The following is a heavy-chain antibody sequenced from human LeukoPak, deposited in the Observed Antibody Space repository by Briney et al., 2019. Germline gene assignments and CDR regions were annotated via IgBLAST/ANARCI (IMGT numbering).Heavy chain of an antibody. Sequence: GGSLRLSCAASGFTLSSYWMSWVRQAPGKGLEWVANIKKDGSEKYYVDSVKGRFTISRDNAKTSLYLQMNSLRAEDTAIYYCARHLSGVTGYTYGRGIDYWGQGTLVTVSS. CDR1: GFTLSSYW. D-gene: IGHD5-18*01. J-gene: IGHJ4*02. V-gene: IGHV3-7*01. CDR3: ARHLSGVTGYTYGRGIDY. CDR2: IKKDGSEK.